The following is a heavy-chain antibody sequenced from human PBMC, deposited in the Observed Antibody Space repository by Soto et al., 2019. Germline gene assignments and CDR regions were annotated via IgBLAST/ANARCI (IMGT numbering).Heavy chain of an antibody. CDR1: GYTFTSYD. CDR2: MNPNSGKT. V-gene: IGHV1-8*01. D-gene: IGHD5-18*01. Sequence: QVQLVQSGAEVKKPGASVKVSCKASGYTFTSYDVNWVRQATGQGLEWMGWMNPNSGKTGYAQKLQGRVTMTRNTSISTAYIELSSLRSEDTDVYYCARWATASTYYYYYIAVWGKGTTVTVSS. J-gene: IGHJ6*03. CDR3: ARWATASTYYYYYIAV.